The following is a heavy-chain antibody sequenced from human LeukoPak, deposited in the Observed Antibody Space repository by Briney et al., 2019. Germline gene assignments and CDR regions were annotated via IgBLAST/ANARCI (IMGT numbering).Heavy chain of an antibody. Sequence: LKPSETLSLTCAVYGGSFSGYYWSWIRQPPGKGLEWIGEINHSGSTNYNPSLKSRVTISVDTSKNQFSLKLSSVTAADTAVYYCARGRNDVVRGIDYWGQGTLVTVSS. CDR1: GGSFSGYY. D-gene: IGHD1-1*01. CDR2: INHSGST. V-gene: IGHV4-34*01. J-gene: IGHJ4*02. CDR3: ARGRNDVVRGIDY.